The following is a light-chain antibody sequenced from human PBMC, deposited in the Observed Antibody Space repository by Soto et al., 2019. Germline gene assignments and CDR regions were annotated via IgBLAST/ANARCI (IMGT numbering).Light chain of an antibody. J-gene: IGKJ1*01. CDR1: QSISSW. Sequence: VQRPQSPYTLSASVGDRVTITCRASQSISSWLAWYQQKPGKAPKLLIYDASTLESGVPSRFSGSRSGTEFTLTISSLQPDDFATYYCQQYNSYSWTFGQVTMV. V-gene: IGKV1-5*01. CDR3: QQYNSYSWT. CDR2: DAS.